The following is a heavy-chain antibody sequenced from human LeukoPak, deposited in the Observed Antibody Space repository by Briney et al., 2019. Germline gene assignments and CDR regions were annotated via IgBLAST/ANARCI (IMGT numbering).Heavy chain of an antibody. CDR1: GGSISSYY. J-gene: IGHJ3*02. V-gene: IGHV4-59*01. CDR3: ARAAYDFWSGSQHDAFDI. Sequence: SETLSLTCTVSGGSISSYYWSWIRQPPGKGLEWIGYIYYSGSTNYNPSLKSRVTISVDTSKNQFSLKLSSVTAADTAVYYCARAAYDFWSGSQHDAFDIWGQGTMVTVSS. D-gene: IGHD3-3*01. CDR2: IYYSGST.